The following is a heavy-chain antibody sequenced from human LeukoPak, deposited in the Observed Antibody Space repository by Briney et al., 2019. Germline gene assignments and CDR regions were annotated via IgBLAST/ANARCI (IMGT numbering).Heavy chain of an antibody. D-gene: IGHD2-21*02. CDR3: AKALEVTAIFDY. J-gene: IGHJ4*02. CDR2: ISGSGGST. V-gene: IGHV3-23*01. CDR1: GFTFSSYA. Sequence: PGGSLRLSCAASGFTFSSYAMSWVRQAPGKGLEWVSAISGSGGSTYYADSVKGRFTISRDNSKNTLYLQMNSLSAENTAVYYCAKALEVTAIFDYWGQGTLVTVSS.